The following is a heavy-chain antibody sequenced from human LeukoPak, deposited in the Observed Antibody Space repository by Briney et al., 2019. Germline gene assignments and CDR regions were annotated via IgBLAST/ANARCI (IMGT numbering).Heavy chain of an antibody. CDR1: GGSISSSTYY. Sequence: SETLSLTCTVSGGSISSSTYYWGWIRQPPGKGLEWIGTINYSGSTFYNPSLKSRVTISVDTSKNQFSLMLNSVTAADTALYYCARARTINYGDVPSQNYYYYYMDVWGKGTTVTVSS. CDR2: INYSGST. D-gene: IGHD4-17*01. CDR3: ARARTINYGDVPSQNYYYYYMDV. V-gene: IGHV4-39*01. J-gene: IGHJ6*03.